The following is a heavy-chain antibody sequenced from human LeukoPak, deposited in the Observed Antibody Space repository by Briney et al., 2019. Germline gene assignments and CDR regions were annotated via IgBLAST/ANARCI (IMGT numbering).Heavy chain of an antibody. J-gene: IGHJ6*02. CDR2: RYYSGTF. D-gene: IGHD3-3*01. CDR3: ARGHGRVLIFGVLTIYAMDV. V-gene: IGHV4-59*01. CDR1: GGSISGYY. Sequence: SETLSLTCTVSGGSISGYYWTWIRQSPGKGLEWIGYRYYSGTFNYNPSLKSRVTMSIDTSKNQFSLRLSSVTAADTAVYYCARGHGRVLIFGVLTIYAMDVWGQGTTVTVSS.